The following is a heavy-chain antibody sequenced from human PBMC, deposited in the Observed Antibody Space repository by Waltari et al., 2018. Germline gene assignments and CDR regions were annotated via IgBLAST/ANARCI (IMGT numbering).Heavy chain of an antibody. Sequence: QEQLVESGGGVVQPGRSLRLSCAASGFSFNNHAMHWVRQAPGKGLGLVTIISYDGKKNYYADSVKGRFTISRDNSKNSLYLQMNSLRVEDTAVYYCVRDIAIEDVWYFDLWGRGTLVTVSP. CDR1: GFSFNNHA. CDR3: VRDIAIEDVWYFDL. D-gene: IGHD2-2*02. CDR2: ISYDGKKN. J-gene: IGHJ2*01. V-gene: IGHV3-30*04.